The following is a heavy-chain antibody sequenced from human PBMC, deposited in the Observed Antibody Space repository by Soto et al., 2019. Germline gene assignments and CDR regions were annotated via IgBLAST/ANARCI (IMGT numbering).Heavy chain of an antibody. V-gene: IGHV3-53*01. D-gene: IGHD6-19*01. CDR1: GFTVSSSY. CDR2: IYGGGST. J-gene: IGHJ6*02. Sequence: PGGSLRLSCAASGFTVSSSYMSWVRQAPGKGLEWVSVIYGGGSTYYADSVKGRFTISRDNSKSTLYLQMNSLRAEDTAVYYCARAEGRRSGLDVWGQGTTVTVSS. CDR3: ARAEGRRSGLDV.